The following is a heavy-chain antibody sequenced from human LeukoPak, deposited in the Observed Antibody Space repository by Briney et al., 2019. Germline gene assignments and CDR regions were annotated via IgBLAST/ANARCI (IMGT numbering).Heavy chain of an antibody. D-gene: IGHD3-3*01. CDR3: AKDQGVVIIPEAAIDY. CDR2: ISGSGGST. CDR1: GFTFSSYA. Sequence: PGRSLRLSXAASGFTFSSYAMSWVSQAPGKGLEWVSAISGSGGSTYYADSVKGRFTISRDNSKNTLYLQMNSLRAEDTAVYYCAKDQGVVIIPEAAIDYWGQGTLVTVSS. V-gene: IGHV3-23*01. J-gene: IGHJ4*02.